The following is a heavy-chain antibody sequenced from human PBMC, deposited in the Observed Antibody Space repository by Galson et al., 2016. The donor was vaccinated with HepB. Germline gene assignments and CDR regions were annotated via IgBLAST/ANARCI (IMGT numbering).Heavy chain of an antibody. CDR2: INGDGSST. CDR1: GFSFSSYW. V-gene: IGHV3-74*01. CDR3: ARRDIPMANDY. D-gene: IGHD5-18*01. J-gene: IGHJ4*02. Sequence: SLRLSCAASGFSFSSYWMHWVRQAPGEGLVWVSRINGDGSSTSYADYVKGRFTISRDNAKNTLYLQMNSLRAEDTAVYFCARRDIPMANDYWGQGVLVTVAS.